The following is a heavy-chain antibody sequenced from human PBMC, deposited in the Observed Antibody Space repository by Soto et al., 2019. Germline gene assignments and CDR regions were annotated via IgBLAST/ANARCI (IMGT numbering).Heavy chain of an antibody. J-gene: IGHJ4*02. Sequence: ASVKVSCKASGYTFTSYYMHWVRQAPGQGLEWMGIINPSGGSTSYAQKFQGRVTMTRDTSTSTVYMELSSLRSEDTAVYYCARGPRGWKSSGYSYGIWGQGTLVTVSS. CDR2: INPSGGST. CDR3: ARGPRGWKSSGYSYGI. D-gene: IGHD5-18*01. CDR1: GYTFTSYY. V-gene: IGHV1-46*01.